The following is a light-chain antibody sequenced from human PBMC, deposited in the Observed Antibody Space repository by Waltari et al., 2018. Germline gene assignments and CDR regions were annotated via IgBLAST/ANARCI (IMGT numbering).Light chain of an antibody. Sequence: DIVMTLSPLPLPVSPGEPDSLSCRSSPSLLHSFGYIYLDWYLQKSGQSPQLLIYLGSNRASGVPDRFSGSGSGTDFTLKISRVEAEDVGVYYCMQALQIPWTFGQGTKVEIK. V-gene: IGKV2-28*01. J-gene: IGKJ1*01. CDR1: PSLLHSFGYIY. CDR2: LGS. CDR3: MQALQIPWT.